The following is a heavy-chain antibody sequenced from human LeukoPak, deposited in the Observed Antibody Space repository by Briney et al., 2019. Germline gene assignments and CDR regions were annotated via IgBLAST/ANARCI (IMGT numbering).Heavy chain of an antibody. CDR1: GFTFSSYA. V-gene: IGHV3-23*01. CDR2: ISGSGGTT. Sequence: GGSLRLSCAASGFTFSSYAMSWVRQTPAMGLEWVSAISGSGGTTYYADSLKGRFTISRDNSKNTLYLQMNSLRAEDAAVYYCAKAPADYCSSTSSSDVWGKGTTVTVSS. CDR3: AKAPADYCSSTSSSDV. J-gene: IGHJ6*04. D-gene: IGHD2-2*01.